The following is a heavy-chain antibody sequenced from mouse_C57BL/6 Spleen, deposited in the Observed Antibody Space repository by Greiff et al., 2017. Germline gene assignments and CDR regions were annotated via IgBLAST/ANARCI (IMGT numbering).Heavy chain of an antibody. Sequence: EVQGVESGGGLVKPGGSLKLSCAASGFTFSDYGMHWVRQAPEKGLEWVAYISSGSSTIYYADTVKGRFTISRDNAKNTLFLQMTSLRSEDTAMYYCARMEDGYSYYAMDYWGQGTSVTVSS. CDR3: ARMEDGYSYYAMDY. J-gene: IGHJ4*01. D-gene: IGHD2-3*01. CDR2: ISSGSSTI. V-gene: IGHV5-17*01. CDR1: GFTFSDYG.